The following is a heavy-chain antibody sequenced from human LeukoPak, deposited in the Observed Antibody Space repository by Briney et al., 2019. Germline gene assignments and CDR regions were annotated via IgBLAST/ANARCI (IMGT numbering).Heavy chain of an antibody. CDR1: GFTFSSYE. Sequence: GGSLRLSCAASGFTFSSYEMNWVRQAPGKGLEWVSYISSSGSTIYYADSVKGRFTISRDNAKNSLYLQMNSLRAEDTAVYYCARDGSPYGGTFDYWGQGTLVTVSS. J-gene: IGHJ4*02. CDR2: ISSSGSTI. V-gene: IGHV3-48*03. CDR3: ARDGSPYGGTFDY. D-gene: IGHD3-16*01.